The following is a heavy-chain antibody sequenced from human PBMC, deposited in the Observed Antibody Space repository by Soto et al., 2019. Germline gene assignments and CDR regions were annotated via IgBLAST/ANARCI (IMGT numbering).Heavy chain of an antibody. J-gene: IGHJ4*02. D-gene: IGHD3-22*01. CDR3: ARVPRLMIVVGEDY. CDR1: GFTFSSYW. CDR2: INSEGSST. Sequence: GGSLRLSCAASGFTFSSYWMHWVRQAPGKGLVWVSRINSEGSSTSYSDSVKGRFTIARANAKNTLYRQMNGRSAEDLAVYYCARVPRLMIVVGEDYWGQGTLVTVSS. V-gene: IGHV3-74*01.